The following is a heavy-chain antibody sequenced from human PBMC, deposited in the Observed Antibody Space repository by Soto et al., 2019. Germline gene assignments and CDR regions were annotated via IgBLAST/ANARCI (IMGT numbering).Heavy chain of an antibody. Sequence: ASVKVSCKASGYTFTSYGISWVRQAPGQGLEWMGWISAYNGNTNYAQKLQGRVTMTTDTSTSTAYMELRSLRSDDTAVYYCARVGWDYGSGSYSSLDWYYYYYYMDVWGKGTTVTVSS. CDR2: ISAYNGNT. J-gene: IGHJ6*03. D-gene: IGHD3-10*01. V-gene: IGHV1-18*01. CDR3: ARVGWDYGSGSYSSLDWYYYYYYMDV. CDR1: GYTFTSYG.